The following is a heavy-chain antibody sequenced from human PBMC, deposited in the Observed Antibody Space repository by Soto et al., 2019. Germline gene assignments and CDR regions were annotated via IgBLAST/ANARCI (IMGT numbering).Heavy chain of an antibody. CDR3: ARAPRARDAFDI. J-gene: IGHJ3*02. Sequence: QVQLVQSGAEVKKPGASVKVSCKASGYTFTSYGITWVRQAPGQGLEWMGWISAYNDNTNYAQKLQGRVTMTTDTSTSTADMELRSLRSDDTAVYYCARAPRARDAFDIWGQGTMVTVSS. D-gene: IGHD5-12*01. V-gene: IGHV1-18*01. CDR1: GYTFTSYG. CDR2: ISAYNDNT.